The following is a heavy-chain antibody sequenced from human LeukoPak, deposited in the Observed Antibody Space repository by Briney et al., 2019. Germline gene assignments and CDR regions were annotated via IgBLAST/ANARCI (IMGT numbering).Heavy chain of an antibody. CDR1: GFTFSSYA. Sequence: PGGSLRLSCAASGFTFSSYAMNWVRQAPGMGLEWVSAISGSGDSTYYADSVKGRFTISRGNSKSTLYLQMNSLRAEDTAVYYCAKIPNNYYGSGSPYYFDYWGQGTLVTVSS. CDR3: AKIPNNYYGSGSPYYFDY. J-gene: IGHJ4*02. CDR2: ISGSGDST. V-gene: IGHV3-23*01. D-gene: IGHD3-10*01.